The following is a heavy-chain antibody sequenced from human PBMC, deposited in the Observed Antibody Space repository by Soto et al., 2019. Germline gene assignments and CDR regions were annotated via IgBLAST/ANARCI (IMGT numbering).Heavy chain of an antibody. CDR2: IYFRGTT. V-gene: IGHV4-59*12. J-gene: IGHJ4*02. Sequence: PSETLSLTCTVSGGSISSYYWSWIRQPPGKGLEWIGYIYFRGTTNYNPSLKSRVTMSADTSKNQFSLKLSSVTAADTAVYYCAGAKHDIWTGHKTFDYWGQGTQVTVSS. CDR3: AGAKHDIWTGHKTFDY. CDR1: GGSISSYY. D-gene: IGHD3-9*01.